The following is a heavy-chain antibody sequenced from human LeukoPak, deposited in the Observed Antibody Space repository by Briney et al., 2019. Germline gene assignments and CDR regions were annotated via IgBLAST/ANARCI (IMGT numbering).Heavy chain of an antibody. Sequence: GGSLRLSCAASGFTFSRYSKKWVRQAPGKGGEWVTSMSSSRSYIYYADSVKGRFTISRDNSTSSLYLQLSSLRAEDTAVYYCARDPYCGGDCYSYWYFDLWGRGTLVTVSS. CDR3: ARDPYCGGDCYSYWYFDL. V-gene: IGHV3-21*01. CDR2: MSSSRSYI. CDR1: GFTFSRYS. D-gene: IGHD2-21*02. J-gene: IGHJ2*01.